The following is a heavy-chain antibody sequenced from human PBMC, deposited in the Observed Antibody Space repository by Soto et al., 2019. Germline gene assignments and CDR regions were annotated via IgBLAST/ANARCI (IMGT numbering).Heavy chain of an antibody. V-gene: IGHV4-31*03. CDR2: IYYSGST. CDR1: GGSISSGGYY. CDR3: ARDPGRYYYMDV. Sequence: QVQLQESGPGLVKPSQTLSLTCTVSGGSISSGGYYWSWIRQHPGKGLEWIGYIYYSGSTYYNPSLRSRVTISVDTSKNQFSLKLSSVTAADTAVYHCARDPGRYYYMDVWGKGTTVTVSS. J-gene: IGHJ6*03.